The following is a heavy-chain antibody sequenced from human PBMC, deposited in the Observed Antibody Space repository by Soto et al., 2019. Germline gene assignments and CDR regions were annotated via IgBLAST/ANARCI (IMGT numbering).Heavy chain of an antibody. CDR2: INHSGST. CDR3: AVTYYNFWSGYRPTYYMDV. J-gene: IGHJ6*03. D-gene: IGHD3-3*01. Sequence: SETLSLTCAVYGGSFTGYYWNWIRQPPGKGLEWIGEINHSGSTNYNPSLKSRLTISIDTSKNQFSLKLSSVTAADTAVYYCAVTYYNFWSGYRPTYYMDVWDKGATVTVS. V-gene: IGHV4-34*01. CDR1: GGSFTGYY.